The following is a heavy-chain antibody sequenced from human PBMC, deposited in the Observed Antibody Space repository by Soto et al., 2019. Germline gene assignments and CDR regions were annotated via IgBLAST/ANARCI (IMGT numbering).Heavy chain of an antibody. V-gene: IGHV4-39*01. CDR3: ARGVFWSGYYTHKGVNWFDP. D-gene: IGHD3-3*01. J-gene: IGHJ5*02. CDR1: GGSISSSSSY. Sequence: SETLSLTCTVSGGSISSSSSYWGWIRQPPGKGLEWVGSIYYLGNTYYNPSLGSRVTISVDTSKNQFSLKLRSVTAADTAVYYCARGVFWSGYYTHKGVNWFDPWGQGTLVTVSS. CDR2: IYYLGNT.